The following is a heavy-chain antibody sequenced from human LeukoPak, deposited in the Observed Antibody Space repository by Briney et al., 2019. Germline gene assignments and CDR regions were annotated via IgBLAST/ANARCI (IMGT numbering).Heavy chain of an antibody. Sequence: SGGSLRLSCAASGFTFNSYAMNWVRQAPGKGLEWVSGISSTGSSTYYADSVKGRFSISRDNSENTLFLQMNSLRAEDTAVYYCARTSGYSSGSYPSWSQGTLVTVSS. D-gene: IGHD6-19*01. CDR2: ISSTGSST. CDR3: ARTSGYSSGSYPS. J-gene: IGHJ5*02. CDR1: GFTFNSYA. V-gene: IGHV3-23*01.